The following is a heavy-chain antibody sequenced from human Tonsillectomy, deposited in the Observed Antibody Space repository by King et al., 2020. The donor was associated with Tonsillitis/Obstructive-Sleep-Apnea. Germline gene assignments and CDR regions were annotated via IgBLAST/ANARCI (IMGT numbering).Heavy chain of an antibody. CDR2: INHSGST. D-gene: IGHD2-2*01. CDR1: GGSFSGYY. V-gene: IGHV4-34*01. Sequence: VQLQQWGAGLLKPSETLSLTCAVYGGSFSGYYWSWIRQPPGKGLEWIGEINHSGSTNYNPSLKSRVTISVDTSKNQFSLKLSSVTAADTAVYYCARGGIVVVPAASGYYYYMDVWGKGTTVTVSS. CDR3: ARGGIVVVPAASGYYYYMDV. J-gene: IGHJ6*03.